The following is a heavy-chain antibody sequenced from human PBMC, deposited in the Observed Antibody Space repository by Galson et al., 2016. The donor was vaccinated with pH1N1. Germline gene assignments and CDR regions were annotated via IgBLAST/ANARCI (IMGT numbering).Heavy chain of an antibody. Sequence: PALVKPTQTLTLTCSFSGFSLSSRGVGVGWVRQSPGKAPQWLALIYWDGNYHYSPSLKTRLTITKNTTRNRVVLTMTNMAPVDTATYYCAHSVGNSGTTQKPFDYWGQGTLVTVSS. CDR3: AHSVGNSGTTQKPFDY. CDR2: IYWDGNY. V-gene: IGHV2-5*02. D-gene: IGHD3-10*01. J-gene: IGHJ4*02. CDR1: GFSLSSRGVG.